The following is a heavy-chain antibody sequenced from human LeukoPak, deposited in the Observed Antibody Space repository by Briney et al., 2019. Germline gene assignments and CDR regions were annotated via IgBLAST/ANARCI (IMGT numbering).Heavy chain of an antibody. D-gene: IGHD2-21*02. J-gene: IGHJ3*02. CDR2: INPSGGST. Sequence: ASVKVKYTASGYTFTIYYMHLVRQAPGQGLEWMGIINPSGGSTSYAQKFQGRVTMTRDTSTSTVYMELSSLRSEDTAIYYRARVGCGGACESDAFDIWGQGTMVTVSS. CDR3: ARVGCGGACESDAFDI. CDR1: GYTFTIYY. V-gene: IGHV1-46*01.